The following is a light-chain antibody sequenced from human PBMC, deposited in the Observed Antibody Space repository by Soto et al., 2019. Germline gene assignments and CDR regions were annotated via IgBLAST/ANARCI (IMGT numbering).Light chain of an antibody. CDR3: QQYGSSPRT. J-gene: IGKJ1*01. CDR2: GAS. CDR1: QSISSSY. V-gene: IGKV3-20*01. Sequence: EIWSTPYPGTLSLAPGERATLSCRASQSISSSYLAWYQQKPGQAPRLLIYGASSRATGIPDRFSGSGSGTDFTLTISRLEPEDFAVYYCQQYGSSPRTFGQGTKVDIK.